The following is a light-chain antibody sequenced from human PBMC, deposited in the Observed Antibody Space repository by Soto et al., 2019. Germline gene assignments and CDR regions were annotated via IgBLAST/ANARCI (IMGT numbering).Light chain of an antibody. CDR2: GAS. CDR1: QSVSSN. J-gene: IGKJ4*02. Sequence: EIVMTQSPATLSVSPGERATLSCRASQSVSSNLAWYQQKPGQAPRLLIYGASNRATGIPARFSGSGSGTDFTLTIASLEPEDCGVEYRQLGREWLGFSGGTKVDIK. CDR3: QLGREWLG. V-gene: IGKV3D-15*01.